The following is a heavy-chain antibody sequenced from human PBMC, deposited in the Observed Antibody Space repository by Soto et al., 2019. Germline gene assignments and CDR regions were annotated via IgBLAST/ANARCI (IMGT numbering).Heavy chain of an antibody. D-gene: IGHD3-10*01. CDR1: GGSFSGYY. J-gene: IGHJ3*02. V-gene: IGHV4-34*01. CDR3: ARGGVAFDI. CDR2: INHSGST. Sequence: PSETLSLTCAVYGGSFSGYYWSWIRQPPGKGLEWIGEINHSGSTNYNPSLKSRVTISVDTPKNQFSLKLSSVTAADTAVYYCARGGVAFDIWGQGTMVTVSS.